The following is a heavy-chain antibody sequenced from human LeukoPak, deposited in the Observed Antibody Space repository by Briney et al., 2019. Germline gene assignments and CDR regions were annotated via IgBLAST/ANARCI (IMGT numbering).Heavy chain of an antibody. J-gene: IGHJ4*02. V-gene: IGHV3-9*03. CDR2: ISWNSGSI. D-gene: IGHD3-22*01. Sequence: GRSLRLSCAASGFTFDDYAMHWVRQAPGKGLEWVSGISWNSGSIGYADSVKGRFTISRDNAKNSLYLQMNSLRAEDMALYYCAKDSSRYFFYFDYWGQGTLVTVSS. CDR3: AKDSSRYFFYFDY. CDR1: GFTFDDYA.